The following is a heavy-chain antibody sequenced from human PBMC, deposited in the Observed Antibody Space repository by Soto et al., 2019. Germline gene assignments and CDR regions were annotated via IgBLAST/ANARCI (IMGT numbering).Heavy chain of an antibody. J-gene: IGHJ6*03. Sequence: GGSLSLSCAASGFTFSSYDMHWVRQATGKGLEWVSAIGTAGDTYYPGSVKGRFTISRENAKNSFYLQMNSLRAGDTAVYYCARSCSSTSCYWDYYYYMDVWGKGTTVTVSS. CDR1: GFTFSSYD. V-gene: IGHV3-13*01. CDR3: ARSCSSTSCYWDYYYYMDV. D-gene: IGHD2-2*01. CDR2: IGTAGDT.